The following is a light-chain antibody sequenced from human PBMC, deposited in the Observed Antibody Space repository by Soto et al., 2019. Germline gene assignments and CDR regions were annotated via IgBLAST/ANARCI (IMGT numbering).Light chain of an antibody. V-gene: IGKV1-5*03. CDR3: HQYSSYAYT. Sequence: DIQMTQSPSTLSASVGDRVTITCRASQSISSWLAWYQQKPGKAPKLLIYKASSLESGVPSRFRGGGSGTEFTLTISSLQPDDFATYYCHQYSSYAYTFGQGTKLEIK. CDR2: KAS. J-gene: IGKJ2*01. CDR1: QSISSW.